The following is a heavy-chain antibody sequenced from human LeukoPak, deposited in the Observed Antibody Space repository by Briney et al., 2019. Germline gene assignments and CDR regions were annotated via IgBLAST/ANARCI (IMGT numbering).Heavy chain of an antibody. CDR2: IYYTGST. Sequence: KPSETLSLTCTVSGGSISSYYWSWIRQPPGKGLEWIGYIYYTGSTNYNPSLKSRVIISVDTSKNQFSLKVSSVTAADTAVYYCVRSKSGTYGWFDPWGQGTLVTVSS. CDR1: GGSISSYY. J-gene: IGHJ5*02. CDR3: VRSKSGTYGWFDP. V-gene: IGHV4-59*01. D-gene: IGHD4-17*01.